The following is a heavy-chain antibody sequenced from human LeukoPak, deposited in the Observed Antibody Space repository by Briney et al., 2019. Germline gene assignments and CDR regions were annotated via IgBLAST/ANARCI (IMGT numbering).Heavy chain of an antibody. D-gene: IGHD3-3*01. CDR3: AKAPTIFGVATD. CDR2: ISGSGGST. Sequence: GGSLRFSCAASGFTFSSYAMSWVRQAPGKGLEWVSAISGSGGSTYYADSVKGRFTIYRDNSKNTLYLQMNSLRAEDTAVYYCAKAPTIFGVATDWGEGDLFSVSS. CDR1: GFTFSSYA. V-gene: IGHV3-23*01. J-gene: IGHJ4*02.